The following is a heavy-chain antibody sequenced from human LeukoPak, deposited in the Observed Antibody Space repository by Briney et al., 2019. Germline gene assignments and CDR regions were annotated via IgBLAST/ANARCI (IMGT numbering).Heavy chain of an antibody. CDR1: GFTFSSYS. J-gene: IGHJ6*02. D-gene: IGHD6-13*01. CDR2: ISSSSSTI. Sequence: PGRSLRLSCAASGFTFSSYSMNWVRQAPGKGLEWVSYISSSSSTIYYADSVKGRFTISRDNAKNSLYLQMNSLRAEDTAVYYCASSPGIAAAGYYYYGMDVWGQGTTVTVSS. CDR3: ASSPGIAAAGYYYYGMDV. V-gene: IGHV3-48*04.